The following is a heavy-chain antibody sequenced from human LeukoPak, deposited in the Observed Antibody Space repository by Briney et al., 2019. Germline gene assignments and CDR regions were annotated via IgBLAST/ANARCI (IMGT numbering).Heavy chain of an antibody. J-gene: IGHJ5*02. CDR3: ARREKTYCSSTSCSRAGFDP. CDR2: INHSGST. CDR1: GGSFSGYY. Sequence: SETLSLTCAVYGGSFSGYYWSWIRQPPGKGLEWIGEINHSGSTNYNPSLKSRVTISVDTSKNQFSLKLSSVTAADTAVYYCARREKTYCSSTSCSRAGFDPWGQGTLVTVSS. V-gene: IGHV4-34*01. D-gene: IGHD2-2*01.